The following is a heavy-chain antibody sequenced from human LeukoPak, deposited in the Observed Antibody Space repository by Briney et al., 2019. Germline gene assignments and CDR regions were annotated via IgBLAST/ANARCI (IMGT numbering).Heavy chain of an antibody. Sequence: GGSLRLSCAASGFTFSDYYMSWIRQAPGKGLEWVSYISSSGSTIYYADSVKGRFTISRDNAKNSLYLQMNSLRAEDTAAYYCARDPPYYYDSSGPLDYWGQGTLVTVSS. J-gene: IGHJ4*02. CDR3: ARDPPYYYDSSGPLDY. CDR1: GFTFSDYY. CDR2: ISSSGSTI. V-gene: IGHV3-11*01. D-gene: IGHD3-22*01.